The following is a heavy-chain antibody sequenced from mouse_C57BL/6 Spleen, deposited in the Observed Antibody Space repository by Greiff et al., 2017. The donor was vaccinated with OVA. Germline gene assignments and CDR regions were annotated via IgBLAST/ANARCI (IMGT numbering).Heavy chain of an antibody. CDR1: GFTFSDAW. Sequence: EVKLEESGGGLVQPGGSMKLSCAASGFTFSDAWMDWVRQSPEKGLEWVAEIRNKANNHATYYAESVKGRFTISRDDSKSSVYLQMNSLRAEDTGIYYCTRVPITTVVRYAMDYWGQGTSVTVSS. V-gene: IGHV6-6*01. CDR3: TRVPITTVVRYAMDY. D-gene: IGHD1-1*01. CDR2: IRNKANNHAT. J-gene: IGHJ4*01.